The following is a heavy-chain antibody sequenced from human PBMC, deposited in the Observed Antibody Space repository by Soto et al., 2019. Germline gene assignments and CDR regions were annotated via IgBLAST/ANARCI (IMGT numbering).Heavy chain of an antibody. CDR3: ASSKKLDYYDSSGMGY. Sequence: GASVKVSCKASGYTFTGYYMHWVRQAPGQGLEWMGWINPNSGGTNYAQKFQGRVTMTRDTSISTAYMELSRLRSDDTAVYYCASSKKLDYYDSSGMGYWGQGTLVTVSS. V-gene: IGHV1-2*02. J-gene: IGHJ4*02. D-gene: IGHD3-22*01. CDR2: INPNSGGT. CDR1: GYTFTGYY.